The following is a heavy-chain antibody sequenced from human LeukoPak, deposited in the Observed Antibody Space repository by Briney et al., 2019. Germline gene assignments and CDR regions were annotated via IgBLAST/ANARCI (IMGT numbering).Heavy chain of an antibody. V-gene: IGHV3-7*05. CDR1: GFTFNNFW. Sequence: GGSLRLSCAASGFTFNNFWMSWVRQAPGKGLEWVANIKQDGSEKNFVDSVKGRFTISRDNAKNSVFLQMNSLRAEDTAVYYCAREPSNTIFGSLIDYWGQGILVTVSS. CDR3: AREPSNTIFGSLIDY. J-gene: IGHJ4*02. CDR2: IKQDGSEK. D-gene: IGHD3-3*01.